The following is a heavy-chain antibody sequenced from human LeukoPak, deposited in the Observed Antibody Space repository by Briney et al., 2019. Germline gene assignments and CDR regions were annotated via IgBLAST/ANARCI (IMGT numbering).Heavy chain of an antibody. CDR1: GFTFSSHG. CDR2: IWYDGDTK. Sequence: GGSLTLTCAASGFTFSSHGMHWVRQAPGKGLEWVAVIWYDGDTKYYADSVKGRFTISRDNSKNTLYLQMNSLRAEDTAVYYCARAFAPDNSGYYYEYWVQGTLVTVSS. D-gene: IGHD3-22*01. J-gene: IGHJ4*02. V-gene: IGHV3-33*01. CDR3: ARAFAPDNSGYYYEY.